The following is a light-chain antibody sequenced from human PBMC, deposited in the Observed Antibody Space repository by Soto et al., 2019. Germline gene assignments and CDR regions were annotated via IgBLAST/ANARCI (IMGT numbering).Light chain of an antibody. CDR1: QSMSNY. Sequence: DIQMTQSPSSLSASVGDRVTITCRASQSMSNYVSWYQLKPGKDPNLLIHSASSLQSGVPPRFSGSGSGTDFTLTISSLQPEDFATYCCQQSYSGFTFGPGTKVDI. CDR3: QQSYSGFT. J-gene: IGKJ3*01. CDR2: SAS. V-gene: IGKV1-39*01.